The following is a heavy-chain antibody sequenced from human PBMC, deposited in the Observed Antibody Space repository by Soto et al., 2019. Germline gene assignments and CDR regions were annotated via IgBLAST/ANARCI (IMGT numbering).Heavy chain of an antibody. Sequence: ASVKVSCKTSGYTFTSYDIHWVRQATGQGLEWMGWMNPNSVNTGYAQKVQGRVTMTRNTSISTAYMEPSSLRSEDTAVYYCARGVGFCSGGSCNNWFDTWGQGTQVTVSS. D-gene: IGHD2-15*01. CDR2: MNPNSVNT. V-gene: IGHV1-8*01. CDR1: GYTFTSYD. J-gene: IGHJ5*02. CDR3: ARGVGFCSGGSCNNWFDT.